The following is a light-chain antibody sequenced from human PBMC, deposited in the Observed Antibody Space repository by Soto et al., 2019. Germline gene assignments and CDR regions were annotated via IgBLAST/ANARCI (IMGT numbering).Light chain of an antibody. V-gene: IGLV2-8*01. CDR2: EVS. Sequence: QSALTQPPSASGSPGQSVTISCTGTSSDVGGYNLVSWYQQHPGKAPRLMIFEVSKRPSGVPDRFSGSKSGNTASLTVSGLQAEDEADYYCSSYAGGNNRNVFVTGTKVTVL. CDR3: SSYAGGNNRNV. J-gene: IGLJ1*01. CDR1: SSDVGGYNL.